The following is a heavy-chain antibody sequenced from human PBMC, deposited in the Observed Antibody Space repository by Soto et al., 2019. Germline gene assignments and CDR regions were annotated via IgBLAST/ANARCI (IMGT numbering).Heavy chain of an antibody. D-gene: IGHD6-6*01. Sequence: ASVKVSCKASGYTFTNYDINWVRQATGQGLEWMGWMNPNSGNTGYAQKFQGRVTMTRNTSISTAYMELSSLRSEDTAVYYCARGKVAARPNYYYYYYMDVWGKGTTVTVSS. V-gene: IGHV1-8*01. CDR3: ARGKVAARPNYYYYYYMDV. CDR1: GYTFTNYD. CDR2: MNPNSGNT. J-gene: IGHJ6*03.